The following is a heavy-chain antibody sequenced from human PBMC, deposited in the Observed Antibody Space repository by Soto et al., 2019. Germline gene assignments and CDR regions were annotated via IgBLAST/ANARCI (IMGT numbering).Heavy chain of an antibody. V-gene: IGHV4-59*01. CDR3: ARAVDYYGMDV. Sequence: ETLSLTCTVSGGSISSYYWSWIRQPPGKGLEWIGYIYYSGSTNYNPSLKSRVTISVDTSKNQFSLKLSSVTAADTAVYYCARAVDYYGMDVWGQGTTVTVSS. D-gene: IGHD2-2*01. CDR2: IYYSGST. CDR1: GGSISSYY. J-gene: IGHJ6*02.